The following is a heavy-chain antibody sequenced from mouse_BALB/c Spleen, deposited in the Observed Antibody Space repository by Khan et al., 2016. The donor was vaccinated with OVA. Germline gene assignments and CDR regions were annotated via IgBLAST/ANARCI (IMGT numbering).Heavy chain of an antibody. J-gene: IGHJ3*01. Sequence: QVQLQQSGAELARPGASVKLSCKASDYTFTDYYINWVKQRTGQGLEWIGEIYPGSGNTYYNEKFKGKATLTADKSSSTAYMQLSSLTSEDSAVYFFARQGAYGSRYGWFAYWGQGTLVTVFA. CDR1: DYTFTDYY. V-gene: IGHV1-77*01. D-gene: IGHD1-1*01. CDR3: ARQGAYGSRYGWFAY. CDR2: IYPGSGNT.